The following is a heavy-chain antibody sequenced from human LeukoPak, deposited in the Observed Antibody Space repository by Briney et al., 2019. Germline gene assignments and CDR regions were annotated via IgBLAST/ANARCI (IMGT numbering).Heavy chain of an antibody. D-gene: IGHD2-15*01. CDR1: GFTFSSFA. CDR3: AKDKRLHLSWFDP. V-gene: IGHV3-30*18. Sequence: GESLKISCAASGFTFSSFAMHWVRQAPGKGLEWVAVISYDGSNKYYADSVKGRFTISRDNSKNTLYLQMNSLRAEDTAVYYCAKDKRLHLSWFDPWGQGTLVTVSS. J-gene: IGHJ5*02. CDR2: ISYDGSNK.